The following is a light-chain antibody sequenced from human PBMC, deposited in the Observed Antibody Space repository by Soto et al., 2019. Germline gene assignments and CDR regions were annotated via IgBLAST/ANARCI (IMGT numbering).Light chain of an antibody. CDR3: QQYNSFSGT. J-gene: IGKJ1*01. Sequence: IEMTQSPSSLSASVGDIVTITCRASQSVSSWLAWYQQKPGNAPKLLIYKATILQSGVPSRFGGSGSGTEFTLTISSLQPDDFATYYCQQYNSFSGTFGQGTKV. CDR2: KAT. CDR1: QSVSSW. V-gene: IGKV1-5*03.